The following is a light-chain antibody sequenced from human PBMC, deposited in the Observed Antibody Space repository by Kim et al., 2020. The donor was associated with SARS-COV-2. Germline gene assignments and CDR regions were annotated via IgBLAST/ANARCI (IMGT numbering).Light chain of an antibody. V-gene: IGKV3-20*01. CDR2: AAS. CDR3: QQYTSSSWT. CDR1: QSVSSIY. J-gene: IGKJ1*01. Sequence: ESVLTHSPGTLSLSPGERATLACRASQSVSSIYLAWYQQKPGQAPRLLLYAASSRATGIPDRFSGSGSGPDFTRTISRLEPEDFAVYYCQQYTSSSWTFGQATKVDIK.